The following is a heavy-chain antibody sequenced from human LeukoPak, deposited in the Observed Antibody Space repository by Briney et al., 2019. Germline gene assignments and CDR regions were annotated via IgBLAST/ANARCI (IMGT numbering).Heavy chain of an antibody. CDR3: ARLKRSLWFGELPD. V-gene: IGHV4-59*08. CDR1: GDSIRSHY. CDR2: VYYTGNT. J-gene: IGHJ4*02. D-gene: IGHD3-10*01. Sequence: SETLSLTCTVSGDSIRSHYWSWIRQPPGKGLQWIGYVYYTGNTNSNPSLKSRVTISVDTSKNQFSLKLSSVTAADTAVYYCARLKRSLWFGELPDWGQGTLVTVSS.